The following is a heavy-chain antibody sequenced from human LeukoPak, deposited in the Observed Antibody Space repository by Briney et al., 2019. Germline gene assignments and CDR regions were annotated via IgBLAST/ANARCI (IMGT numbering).Heavy chain of an antibody. J-gene: IGHJ4*02. CDR1: GFTFSSYS. D-gene: IGHD1-26*01. CDR3: ARDHDEWELLLVDDY. Sequence: PGGSLRLSCAASGFTFSSYSMNWVRQAPGKGLEWVSSISSCSSYIYYADSVKGRFTISRDNAKNSLYLQMNSLRAEDTAVYYCARDHDEWELLLVDDYWGQGTLVTVSS. CDR2: ISSCSSYI. V-gene: IGHV3-21*01.